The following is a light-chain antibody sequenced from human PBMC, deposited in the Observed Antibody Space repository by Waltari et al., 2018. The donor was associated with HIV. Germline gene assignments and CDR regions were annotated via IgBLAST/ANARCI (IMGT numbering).Light chain of an antibody. Sequence: SYQLTQAPSVSVSPGQTAKLTCSGAALSSHFVFWYQQKAGQAPRMMIFKDNERPSGTHEWCSASSSRSTSTLTLSAVQAEDETDYYCQSGHNSDSMVGGGTTLTLL. V-gene: IGLV3-25*03. CDR3: QSGHNSDSM. J-gene: IGLJ2*01. CDR1: ALSSHF. CDR2: KDN.